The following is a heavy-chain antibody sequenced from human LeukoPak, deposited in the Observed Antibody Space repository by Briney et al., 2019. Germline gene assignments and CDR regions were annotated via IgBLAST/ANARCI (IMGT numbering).Heavy chain of an antibody. CDR3: ARTFFYGAGTFHHAFDV. D-gene: IGHD3-10*01. Sequence: PSETLSLTCTVSGGSVRSSTWWTWVRRSPGGGLEWIGAIFYNGTANYNPSLTSRVTMSVDKSKDQFSLSLRSLTAADTALYLCARTFFYGAGTFHHAFDVWGQGTVVIVSS. J-gene: IGHJ3*01. CDR2: IFYNGTA. CDR1: GGSVRSSTW. V-gene: IGHV4-4*02.